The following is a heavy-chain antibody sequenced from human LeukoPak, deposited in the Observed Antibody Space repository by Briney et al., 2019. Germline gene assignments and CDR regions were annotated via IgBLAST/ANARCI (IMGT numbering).Heavy chain of an antibody. CDR2: IRYDGSNK. D-gene: IGHD3-22*01. CDR3: AKGYYYDSSGYPYHNWFDP. V-gene: IGHV3-30*02. J-gene: IGHJ5*02. Sequence: GGSLRLSCAASGFTFSSYGMHWVRQAPGKGLEWVAFIRYDGSNKYYADSVKGRFTISRDNSKNTLYLQMNSLRAEDTAVYYCAKGYYYDSSGYPYHNWFDPWGQGTLVTVSS. CDR1: GFTFSSYG.